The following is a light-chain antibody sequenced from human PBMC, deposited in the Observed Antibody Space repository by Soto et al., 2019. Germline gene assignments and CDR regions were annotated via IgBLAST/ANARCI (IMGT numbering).Light chain of an antibody. CDR3: QHYSTWLWT. CDR1: QSVDSK. V-gene: IGKV3-15*01. Sequence: EIVMTQSPATLSVSPGERATLSCRASQSVDSKLAWYQQKAGQGPRLLIYGASSRATGIPARFSGSGSGTEFTLTIRSMQSEDFAVYYCQHYSTWLWTFGQGTKVEIK. CDR2: GAS. J-gene: IGKJ1*01.